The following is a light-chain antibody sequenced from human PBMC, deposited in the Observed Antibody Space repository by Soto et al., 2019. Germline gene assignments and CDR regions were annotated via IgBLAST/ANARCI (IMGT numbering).Light chain of an antibody. Sequence: DIQLTQSPSTLSGSVGDRVTLTCLARQTISSRLHWYQQKTAKAPTILLYKASTLKSGVASTCSGSGAGTEFTLPISSLQPADFATYYCQHYNSYSEAFGRGTKVDIK. V-gene: IGKV1-5*03. CDR1: QTISSR. CDR3: QHYNSYSEA. CDR2: KAS. J-gene: IGKJ1*01.